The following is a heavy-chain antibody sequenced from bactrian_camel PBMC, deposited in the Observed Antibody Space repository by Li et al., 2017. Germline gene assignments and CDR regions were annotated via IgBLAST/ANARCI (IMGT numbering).Heavy chain of an antibody. CDR3: AAESDDANGFYHGGYRY. V-gene: IGHV3-3*01. J-gene: IGHJ4*01. CDR2: LVPSGGRP. Sequence: QLVESGGGSVQAGGSLSLSCKASGLHGINSCMAWFRQAPGKEREVVAALVPSGGRPQYADSVKGRFTISRDNAKNTLHLQMNSLKAEDTGMYYCAAESDDANGFYHGGYRYWGQGTQVTVS. D-gene: IGHD1*01. CDR1: GLHGINSC.